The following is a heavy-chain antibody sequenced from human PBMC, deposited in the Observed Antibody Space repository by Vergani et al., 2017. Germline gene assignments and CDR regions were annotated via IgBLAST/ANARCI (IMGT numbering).Heavy chain of an antibody. V-gene: IGHV1-69*01. J-gene: IGHJ4*02. CDR1: GGTFSSYA. D-gene: IGHD3-16*01. Sequence: QVQLVQSGAEVKKPGSSVKVSCKASGGTFSSYAISWVRQAPGQGLEWMGGIITIFGTANYAQKFQGRVTITADESTSTAYLELSSLRSEDTAVYYCARDRPAPPDVGIWGFDYWGQGTLVTVSS. CDR3: ARDRPAPPDVGIWGFDY. CDR2: IITIFGTA.